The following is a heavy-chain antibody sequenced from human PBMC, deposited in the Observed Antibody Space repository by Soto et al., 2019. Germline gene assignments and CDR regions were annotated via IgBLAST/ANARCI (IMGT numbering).Heavy chain of an antibody. CDR3: ARVGAPNVDY. D-gene: IGHD1-26*01. CDR2: FIPILGIA. Sequence: QVQLVQSGAEVKKPGSSVKVSCKASGGTFSSYTISWVRQAPGQGLEWMGRFIPILGIANYAQKFQGRVTITADKSTSTAYMELSSLRSEDTAVYYCARVGAPNVDYWGQGTLVTVSS. J-gene: IGHJ4*02. V-gene: IGHV1-69*02. CDR1: GGTFSSYT.